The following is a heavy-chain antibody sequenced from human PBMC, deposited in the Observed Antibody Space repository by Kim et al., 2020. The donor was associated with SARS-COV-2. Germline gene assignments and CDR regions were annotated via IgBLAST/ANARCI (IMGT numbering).Heavy chain of an antibody. D-gene: IGHD3-10*01. V-gene: IGHV3-23*01. J-gene: IGHJ4*02. CDR3: ARRGGFDY. CDR2: ISGSGDST. Sequence: GGSLRLSCAGSGFTFSNYAMSWVRQAPGKGLEWVSDISGSGDSTNYADSVKGRFTISRDNSKNTLYLQMNSLRAEETAVYYCARRGGFDYWGQGTLVTVSS. CDR1: GFTFSNYA.